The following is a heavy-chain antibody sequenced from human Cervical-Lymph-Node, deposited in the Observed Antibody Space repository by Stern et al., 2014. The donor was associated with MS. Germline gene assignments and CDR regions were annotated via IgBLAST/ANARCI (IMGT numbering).Heavy chain of an antibody. CDR1: GFSLSASGVS. CDR3: ARGNSTGYYRDWFDP. V-gene: IGHV2-5*02. Sequence: QVTLKESGPTLVKPTQTLTLTCTFSGFSLSASGVSVGWIRQPPGKALEGLALISWDDDKRYSPSLKSRLTITKDTSKNQVVLTMTNMDPVDTATFYCARGNSTGYYRDWFDPWGQGTLVTVSS. CDR2: ISWDDDK. J-gene: IGHJ5*02. D-gene: IGHD6-19*01.